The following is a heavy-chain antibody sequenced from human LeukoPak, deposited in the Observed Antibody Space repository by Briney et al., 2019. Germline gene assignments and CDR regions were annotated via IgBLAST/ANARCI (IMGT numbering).Heavy chain of an antibody. CDR2: IYYSGST. CDR1: GYTINSYH. CDR3: TSGCMVSGGY. J-gene: IGHJ4*01. D-gene: IGHD2-15*01. V-gene: IGHV4-59*01. Sequence: PSETLTLTCTVSGYTINSYHWSWIRQPPGKGLEWIGYIYYSGSTNYNPSLKSRVTISRDTSKNQFSLKLRSVTAADTAVYYCTSGCMVSGGYWGHGTLVTVSS.